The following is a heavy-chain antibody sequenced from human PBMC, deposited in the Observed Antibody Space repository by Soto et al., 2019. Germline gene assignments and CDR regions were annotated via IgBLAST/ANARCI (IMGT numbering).Heavy chain of an antibody. D-gene: IGHD2-15*01. J-gene: IGHJ6*02. CDR2: INPSGGST. Sequence: ASVQVSCKASGYTFTSYYMHWVRQAPGQGLEWMGIINPSGGSTSYAQKFQGWVTMTRDTSISTVYMELSSLKSDDMAVYYCAREGAATANYGMDVWGQGTTVTVSS. V-gene: IGHV1-46*01. CDR3: AREGAATANYGMDV. CDR1: GYTFTSYY.